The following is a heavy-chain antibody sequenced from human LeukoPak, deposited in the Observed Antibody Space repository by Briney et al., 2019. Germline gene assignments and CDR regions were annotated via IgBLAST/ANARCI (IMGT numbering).Heavy chain of an antibody. CDR3: ARASVLRYFDWLLYGYFDY. V-gene: IGHV1-69*13. Sequence: GASVKVSCKASVGTFSSYAISWVRQAPGQGLEWMGGIIPIFCTANYAQKFQGRVTITAEESTSTAYMELSSLRSEDTAVYYCARASVLRYFDWLLYGYFDYWGQGTLVTVSS. J-gene: IGHJ4*02. D-gene: IGHD3-9*01. CDR1: VGTFSSYA. CDR2: IIPIFCTA.